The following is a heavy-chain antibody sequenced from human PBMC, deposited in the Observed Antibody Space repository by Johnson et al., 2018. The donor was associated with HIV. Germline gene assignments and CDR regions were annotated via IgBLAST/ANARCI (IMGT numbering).Heavy chain of an antibody. Sequence: QVQLVESGGGVVQPGRSLRLSCAASGFTFSSYAMHWVRQAPGKGLEWVAVISYDGSNKYYADSVKGRFTISRDNSKNTLYLQINSLRAEDTAVYYCAREVGYSDAFDIWGQGTMVTVSS. CDR1: GFTFSSYA. CDR3: AREVGYSDAFDI. CDR2: ISYDGSNK. V-gene: IGHV3-30-3*01. D-gene: IGHD2-15*01. J-gene: IGHJ3*02.